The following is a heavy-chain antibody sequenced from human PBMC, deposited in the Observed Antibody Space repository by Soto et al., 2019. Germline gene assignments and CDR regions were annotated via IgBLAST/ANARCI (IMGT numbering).Heavy chain of an antibody. Sequence: PGGSLRLSCAASGFTFSSYGMHWVRQAPGKGLEWVAVISYDGSNKYYADSVKGRFTISRDNSKNTLYLQMNSLRAEDTAVYYCAKVSGLSQQLELYDYWGQGTLVTVSS. CDR2: ISYDGSNK. V-gene: IGHV3-30*18. D-gene: IGHD1-1*01. CDR1: GFTFSSYG. CDR3: AKVSGLSQQLELYDY. J-gene: IGHJ4*02.